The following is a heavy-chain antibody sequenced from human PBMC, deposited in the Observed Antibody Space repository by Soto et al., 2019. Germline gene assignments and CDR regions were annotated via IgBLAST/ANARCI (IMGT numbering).Heavy chain of an antibody. CDR3: ARAGYCSSTSCTFDY. J-gene: IGHJ4*02. CDR1: GGTFSSYA. V-gene: IGHV1-69*13. D-gene: IGHD2-2*01. CDR2: IIPIFGTA. Sequence: VASVKVSCKASGGTFSSYAISWVRQAPGQGLEWMGGIIPIFGTANYAQKFQGRVTITADESTSTAYMELSSLRSEDTAVYYCARAGYCSSTSCTFDYWGQGTLVTVSS.